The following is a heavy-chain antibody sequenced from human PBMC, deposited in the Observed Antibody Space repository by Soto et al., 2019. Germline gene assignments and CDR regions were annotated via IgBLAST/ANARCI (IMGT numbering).Heavy chain of an antibody. D-gene: IGHD3-10*01. V-gene: IGHV3-23*01. CDR2: ISGSGGST. J-gene: IGHJ4*02. CDR3: AKASGLLWFGDPPC. CDR1: GFTFSNYA. Sequence: GSLRLSCAASGFTFSNYAMRWVRQAPGKGLEWVSAISGSGGSTYYADSVRGRFAISRDNSKNTLYLQMNSLRAEDTAVYYCAKASGLLWFGDPPCWGQGTLVTVSS.